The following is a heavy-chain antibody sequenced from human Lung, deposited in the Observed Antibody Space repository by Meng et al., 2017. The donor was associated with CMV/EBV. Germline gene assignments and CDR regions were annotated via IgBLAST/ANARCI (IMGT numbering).Heavy chain of an antibody. CDR2: IYYSGST. CDR3: ARGVIASNYHYYGMDV. Sequence: GSLRLXXTVSGGSISSSSYYWGWIRQPPGKGLEWIGRIYYSGSTYYNPSLKSRVTISVDTSKNQFSLKLSSVTAADTAVYYCARGVIASNYHYYGMDVWGQGXTVXVSS. J-gene: IGHJ6*02. V-gene: IGHV4-39*07. D-gene: IGHD2/OR15-2a*01. CDR1: GGSISSSSYY.